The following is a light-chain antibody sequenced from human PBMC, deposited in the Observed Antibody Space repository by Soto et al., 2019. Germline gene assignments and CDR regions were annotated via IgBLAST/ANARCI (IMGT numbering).Light chain of an antibody. CDR1: QSIANS. CDR2: GAS. Sequence: EIVLTQSTGTLSLSPGERASLSCRASQSIANSLAWYQQKPGQAPRLLIFGASNRATGIPDRFSGSGSGTDFTLTISRLEPEDFAVYHCQQYGGSPRTFGQGTKVDI. J-gene: IGKJ1*01. CDR3: QQYGGSPRT. V-gene: IGKV3-20*01.